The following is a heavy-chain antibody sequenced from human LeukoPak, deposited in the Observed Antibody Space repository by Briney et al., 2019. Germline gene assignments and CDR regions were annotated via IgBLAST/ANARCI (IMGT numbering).Heavy chain of an antibody. D-gene: IGHD6-19*01. Sequence: ASVKVSCKASGYTFTSYGISWVRQAPGQGLEWMGWISAYNGNTNYAQKLQGRVTMTTDTSTSTAYMELRSLRSDDTAGYYCARARAAVAPTDAFDIWGQGTMVTVSS. CDR1: GYTFTSYG. CDR2: ISAYNGNT. V-gene: IGHV1-18*01. CDR3: ARARAAVAPTDAFDI. J-gene: IGHJ3*02.